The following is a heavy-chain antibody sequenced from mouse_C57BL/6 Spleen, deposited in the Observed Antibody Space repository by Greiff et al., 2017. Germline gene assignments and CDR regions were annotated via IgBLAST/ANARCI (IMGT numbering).Heavy chain of an antibody. CDR1: GYTFTSYW. CDR2: INPCSGYT. D-gene: IGHD2-5*01. V-gene: IGHV1-7*01. J-gene: IGHJ4*01. Sequence: VQLVESGAELAKPGASVKLSCKASGYTFTSYWMHWVKQRPGQGLEWIGYINPCSGYTKYNQKFKDKATLTADKSSSTAYMQLSSLTYEDAAVDYCAKGSYYSNYEGAMDYWGQGTSVTVSS. CDR3: AKGSYYSNYEGAMDY.